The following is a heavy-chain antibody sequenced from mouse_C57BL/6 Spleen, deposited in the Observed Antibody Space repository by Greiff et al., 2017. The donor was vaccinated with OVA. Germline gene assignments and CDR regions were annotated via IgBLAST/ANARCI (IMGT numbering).Heavy chain of an antibody. V-gene: IGHV1-15*01. CDR2: IDPETGGT. J-gene: IGHJ4*01. D-gene: IGHD1-1*01. CDR1: GYTFTDYE. Sequence: QVQLQQSGAELVRPGASVTLSCKASGYTFTDYEMHWVKQTPVHGLEWIGAIDPETGGTAYNQKFKGKAILTADKSSSTAYMELRSLTSEDSAVYYCTRKTTVVATGEGDMDYWGQGTSVTVSS. CDR3: TRKTTVVATGEGDMDY.